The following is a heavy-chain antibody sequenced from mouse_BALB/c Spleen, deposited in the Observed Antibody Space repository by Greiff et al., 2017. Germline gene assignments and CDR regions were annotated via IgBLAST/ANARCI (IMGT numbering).Heavy chain of an antibody. CDR1: GFTFSSYA. Sequence: EVKLMESGGGLVKPGGSLKLSCAASGFTFSSYAMSWVRQTPEKRLEWVASISSGGSTYYPDSVKGRFTISRDNAKNTLYLQMSSLKSEDTAMYYCARDTNYYGSRPFAYWGQGTLVTVSA. J-gene: IGHJ3*01. CDR3: ARDTNYYGSRPFAY. D-gene: IGHD1-1*01. CDR2: ISSGGST. V-gene: IGHV5-6-5*01.